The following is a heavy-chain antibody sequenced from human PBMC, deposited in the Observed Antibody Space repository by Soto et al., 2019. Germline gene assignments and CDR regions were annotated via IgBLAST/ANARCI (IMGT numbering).Heavy chain of an antibody. Sequence: QVQLVQSGAEVKKPGSSVKVSCKASGGTFSSYAISWVRQAPGQGLEWMGGIIPIFGTANYAQKFQGRVTITADESTSTAYMELSSLRSEDTAVYYCARGKDILTGYYRTYYYYGMDVWGQGTTVTVSS. D-gene: IGHD3-9*01. CDR3: ARGKDILTGYYRTYYYYGMDV. CDR1: GGTFSSYA. J-gene: IGHJ6*02. V-gene: IGHV1-69*01. CDR2: IIPIFGTA.